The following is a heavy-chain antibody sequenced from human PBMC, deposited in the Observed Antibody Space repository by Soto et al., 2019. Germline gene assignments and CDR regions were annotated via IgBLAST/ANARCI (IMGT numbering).Heavy chain of an antibody. CDR1: GFTFSSYS. CDR3: ARGRIAAAGRWFDP. V-gene: IGHV3-48*01. CDR2: ISSSSSTI. Sequence: EVQLVESGGGLVQPGGSLRLSCAASGFTFSSYSMNWVRQAPGKGLEWVSYISSSSSTIYYADSVKGRFTISRDNAKNSLYLQMNSLRAEGTAVYYCARGRIAAAGRWFDPWGQGTLVTVSS. D-gene: IGHD6-13*01. J-gene: IGHJ5*02.